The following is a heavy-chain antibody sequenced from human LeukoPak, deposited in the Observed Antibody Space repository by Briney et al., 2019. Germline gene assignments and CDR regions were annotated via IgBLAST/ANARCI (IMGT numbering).Heavy chain of an antibody. V-gene: IGHV3-23*01. CDR2: ISGSGGST. D-gene: IGHD3-10*01. Sequence: PGGSLRLSCAASGFTFSSYAMSWVRQAPGKGLEWVSAISGSGGSTYYADSVKGRFTISRDNAKNSLYLQMNSLRAEDTAVYYCASAHRNGSGTLRENWFDPWGQGTLVTISS. CDR3: ASAHRNGSGTLRENWFDP. CDR1: GFTFSSYA. J-gene: IGHJ5*02.